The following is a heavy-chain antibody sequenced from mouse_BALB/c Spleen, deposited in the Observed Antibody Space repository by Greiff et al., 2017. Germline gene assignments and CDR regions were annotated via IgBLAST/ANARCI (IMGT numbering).Heavy chain of an antibody. J-gene: IGHJ2*01. CDR3: ARFYYGPYYFDY. CDR1: GYTFTSYT. Sequence: VQLQQSAAELARPGASVKMSCKASGYTFTSYTMHWVKQRPGQGLEWIGYINPSSGYTEYNQKFKDKTTLTADKSSSTAYMQLSSLTSEDSAVYYCARFYYGPYYFDYWGQGTTLTVSS. D-gene: IGHD1-2*01. V-gene: IGHV1-4*02. CDR2: INPSSGYT.